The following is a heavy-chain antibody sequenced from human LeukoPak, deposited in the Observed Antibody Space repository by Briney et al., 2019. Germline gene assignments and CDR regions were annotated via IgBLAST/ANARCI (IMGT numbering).Heavy chain of an antibody. D-gene: IGHD1-26*01. CDR1: GYLFTSYW. Sequence: GESLKISCQASGYLFTSYWIAWVRPMPGKGLEWMGVMYPADSDTRYSPSFEGQVTISADKSNSTAYLQWNSLKASDTAMYYCARPQGSTKDAFDIWGQGTMVTVSS. CDR3: ARPQGSTKDAFDI. J-gene: IGHJ3*02. V-gene: IGHV5-51*01. CDR2: MYPADSDT.